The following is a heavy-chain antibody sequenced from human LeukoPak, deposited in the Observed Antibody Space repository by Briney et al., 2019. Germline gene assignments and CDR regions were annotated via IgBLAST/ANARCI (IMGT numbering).Heavy chain of an antibody. CDR2: ISAYNGNT. J-gene: IGHJ3*02. D-gene: IGHD2-15*01. V-gene: IGHV1-18*01. Sequence: ASVTVSCKASGYTFTIYGISWVRQAPGQGLEWMGWISAYNGNTNYAQKLQGRVTMTTDTSTSTAYMELRSLRSDDTAVYYCARTSIAQNAFDIWGQGTMVTVSS. CDR3: ARTSIAQNAFDI. CDR1: GYTFTIYG.